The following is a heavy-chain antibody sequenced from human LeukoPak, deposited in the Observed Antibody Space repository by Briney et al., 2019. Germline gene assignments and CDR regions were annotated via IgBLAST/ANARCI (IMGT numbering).Heavy chain of an antibody. Sequence: SQTLSLTCAISGDSVSSNSAAWNWIRQSPSRGLEWLGRTYYRSKWYNDYAVSVKSRITINPDTSKNQFSLQLNSVTPEDTAVYYCARDQEYSSGWLYYYYYMDVWGKGTTVTVSS. D-gene: IGHD6-19*01. J-gene: IGHJ6*03. CDR3: ARDQEYSSGWLYYYYYMDV. CDR2: TYYRSKWYN. V-gene: IGHV6-1*01. CDR1: GDSVSSNSAA.